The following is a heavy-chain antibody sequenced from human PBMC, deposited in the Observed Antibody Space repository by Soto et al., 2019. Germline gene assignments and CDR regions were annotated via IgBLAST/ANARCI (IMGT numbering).Heavy chain of an antibody. J-gene: IGHJ3*02. CDR1: GGSISSSSYY. Sequence: SETLSLTCTVSGGSISSSSYYWGWIRQPPGKGLEWIGSIYYSGSTYYNPSLKSRVTISVDTSKNQFSLKLSSVTAADTAVYYGARVAAEMATPTGAFDIWGQGTMVTVSS. D-gene: IGHD5-12*01. V-gene: IGHV4-39*07. CDR3: ARVAAEMATPTGAFDI. CDR2: IYYSGST.